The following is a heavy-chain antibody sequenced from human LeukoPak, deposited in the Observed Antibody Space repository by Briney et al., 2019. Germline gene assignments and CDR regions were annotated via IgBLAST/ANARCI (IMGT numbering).Heavy chain of an antibody. J-gene: IGHJ4*02. CDR1: GGSIRSSDYS. Sequence: SETLSLTCSVSGGSIRSSDYSWGWIRQPPGKGLEWIGNVFYSGSAHSNPSLKGRVTMSADTSKNQFSLKLNSVTAADTAVYYCARHVDGFSYAFPRYYFDFWGQGNLVIVSP. V-gene: IGHV4-39*01. D-gene: IGHD3-16*01. CDR3: ARHVDGFSYAFPRYYFDF. CDR2: VFYSGSA.